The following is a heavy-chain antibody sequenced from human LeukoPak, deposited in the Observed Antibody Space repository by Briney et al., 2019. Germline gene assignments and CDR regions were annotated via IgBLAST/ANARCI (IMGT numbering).Heavy chain of an antibody. V-gene: IGHV1-18*01. J-gene: IGHJ6*03. CDR3: ARGYYGSGTRRYYYYMDV. Sequence: GASVKVSCKASGYTFTSYGISWVRQAPGQGLEWMGWISAYNGNTNYAQKLQGRVTMTTDTSTSTAYMELRSLRSDGTAVYYCARGYYGSGTRRYYYYMDVWGKGTTVTVSS. CDR1: GYTFTSYG. D-gene: IGHD3-10*01. CDR2: ISAYNGNT.